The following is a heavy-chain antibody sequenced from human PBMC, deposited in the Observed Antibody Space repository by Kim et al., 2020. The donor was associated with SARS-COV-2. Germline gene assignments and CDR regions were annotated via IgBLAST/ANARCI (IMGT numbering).Heavy chain of an antibody. CDR2: IIPIFGTG. J-gene: IGHJ6*02. V-gene: IGHV1-69*13. CDR3: ARADCSSTSCPRPYYYYGMDV. D-gene: IGHD2-2*01. Sequence: SVKVSCKASGGTFSSYAISWVRQAPGQGLEWMGGIIPIFGTGNYAQKFQGRVTITADESTSTAYMELSSLRSEDTAVYYCARADCSSTSCPRPYYYYGMDVWGQGTTVTVSS. CDR1: GGTFSSYA.